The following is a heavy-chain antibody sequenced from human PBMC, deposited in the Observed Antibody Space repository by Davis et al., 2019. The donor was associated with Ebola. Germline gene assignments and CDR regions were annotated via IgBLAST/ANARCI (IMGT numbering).Heavy chain of an antibody. D-gene: IGHD4-17*01. CDR3: AKDNYAVTIMVGAFDI. CDR1: GFIFSTYV. J-gene: IGHJ3*02. V-gene: IGHV3-23*01. Sequence: PGGSLRLSCSASGFIFSTYVMSWVRQAPGKGLEWVSTYGTSADTYYADSVKGRFTISRDNSKNTLYLQMNGLRVEDTAIYYCAKDNYAVTIMVGAFDIWGQGTVVTVSS. CDR2: GTSADT.